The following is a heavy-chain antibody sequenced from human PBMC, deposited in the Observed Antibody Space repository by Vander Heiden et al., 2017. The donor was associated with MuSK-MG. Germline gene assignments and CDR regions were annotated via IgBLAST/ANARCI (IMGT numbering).Heavy chain of an antibody. CDR2: ISWNSGDI. J-gene: IGHJ4*02. CDR3: TKSGCSSTRCYVNK. V-gene: IGHV3-9*01. Sequence: EVQGVESGGGLVQTGRCVRRFCVASGFTFDEYAMHWVRQVPGKGLEWVSGISWNSGDIGYADSVKGRFTISRDNAENSLYLQMNSLRVEDTALYYCTKSGCSSTRCYVNKWGQGTLVTVSS. CDR1: GFTFDEYA. D-gene: IGHD2-2*01.